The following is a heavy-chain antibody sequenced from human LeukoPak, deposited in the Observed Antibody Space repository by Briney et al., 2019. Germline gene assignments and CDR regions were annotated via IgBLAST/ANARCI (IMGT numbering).Heavy chain of an antibody. CDR1: GGPLSNHY. Sequence: PSETLSLTCTVSGGPLSNHYWSWIRQPPGEGLEWIAHIYDSGSTTYNPSLKSRVTMSVDTSKNQFSLNLSSVTAADTAVYYCARGRIGGPKAPFDYWGQGTLVTVSS. J-gene: IGHJ4*02. V-gene: IGHV4-59*11. CDR3: ARGRIGGPKAPFDY. CDR2: IYDSGST. D-gene: IGHD3-16*01.